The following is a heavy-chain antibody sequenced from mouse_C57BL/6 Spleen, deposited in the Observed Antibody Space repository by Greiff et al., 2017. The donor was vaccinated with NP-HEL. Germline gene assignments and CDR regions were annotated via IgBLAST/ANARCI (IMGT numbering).Heavy chain of an antibody. CDR2: INPYNGGT. CDR1: GYTFTDYY. J-gene: IGHJ2*01. V-gene: IGHV1-19*01. Sequence: EVQLQQSGPVLVKPGASVKMSCKASGYTFTDYYMNWVKQSHGKSLEWIGVINPYNGGTSYNQKFKGKATLTVDKSSSTAYMELNSLTSEDSAVYYCARGDYGSSYLYYFDYWGQGTTLTVSS. CDR3: ARGDYGSSYLYYFDY. D-gene: IGHD1-1*01.